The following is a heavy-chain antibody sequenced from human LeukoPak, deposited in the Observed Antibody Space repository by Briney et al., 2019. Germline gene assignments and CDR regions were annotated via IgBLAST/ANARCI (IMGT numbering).Heavy chain of an antibody. D-gene: IGHD2-8*01. V-gene: IGHV3-21*01. CDR2: ISSSSSYI. J-gene: IGHJ4*02. CDR1: GFTFSSYN. Sequence: GGSLTLSCAASGFTFSSYNMNWVRQAPGKGLEWVSSISSSSSYIYYPDPVKRRFTISRDNAQNSLYLQMNSLRAEDTAVYYCARVYLNYGDYWGQGTLVTVSS. CDR3: ARVYLNYGDY.